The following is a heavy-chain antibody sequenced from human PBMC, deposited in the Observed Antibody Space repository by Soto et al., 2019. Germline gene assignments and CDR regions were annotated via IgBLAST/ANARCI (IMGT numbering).Heavy chain of an antibody. CDR3: ATNRATLANDPFDI. CDR2: FYTSGST. J-gene: IGHJ3*02. D-gene: IGHD1-26*01. CDR1: RGSINSYY. V-gene: IGHV4-4*07. Sequence: PXAILSLTCTVSRGSINSYYLSWIRKPDGKGLEWIGRFYTSGSTNYNPSLNSRVTMSVDTSKDQFSLNLSSVTAADTAVYYCATNRATLANDPFDICGEPIMV.